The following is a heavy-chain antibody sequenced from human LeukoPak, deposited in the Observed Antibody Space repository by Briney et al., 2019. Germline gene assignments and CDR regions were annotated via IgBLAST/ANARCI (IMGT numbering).Heavy chain of an antibody. V-gene: IGHV1-8*03. CDR3: ARWYYDFWSVYYYFDY. CDR2: MNPNSGNT. Sequence: ASVKVSCKASGYTFTSYDINWVRQATGQGLEWMGWMNPNSGNTGYAQKFQGRVTITRNTSISTAYMELSSLRSDDTAVYYCARWYYDFWSVYYYFDYGGKGTLVTVSS. D-gene: IGHD3-3*01. CDR1: GYTFTSYD. J-gene: IGHJ4*02.